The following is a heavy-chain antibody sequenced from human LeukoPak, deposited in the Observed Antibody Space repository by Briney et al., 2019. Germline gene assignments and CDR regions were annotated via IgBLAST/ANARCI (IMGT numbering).Heavy chain of an antibody. V-gene: IGHV3-23*01. CDR1: RFTFSSYA. CDR3: AKRGTGSEKTQWLVPGLDY. J-gene: IGHJ4*02. D-gene: IGHD6-19*01. CDR2: ISGSGGST. Sequence: PGGSLRLLCAASRFTFSSYAMSWVRQATGKGLGWVSAISGSGGSTYYADSVKGRFTISRDNSKNTLYLQMNSLRAEDTAVYYCAKRGTGSEKTQWLVPGLDYWGQGTLVTVSS.